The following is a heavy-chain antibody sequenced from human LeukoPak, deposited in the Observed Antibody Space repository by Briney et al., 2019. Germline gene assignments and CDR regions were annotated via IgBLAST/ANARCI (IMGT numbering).Heavy chain of an antibody. CDR1: GLTFSNCW. CDR2: INEHGTVK. CDR3: AAERRGTSYYDGKEAFDH. V-gene: IGHV3-7*01. Sequence: EGSLKLSCVVSGLTFSNCWMSWVRQTPGRGPEWVANINEHGTVKHYADSVKGRFTITRDNAKNSLFLQISSLRAEDTAVYFCAAERRGTSYYDGKEAFDHWGQGTPVAVSS. J-gene: IGHJ4*02. D-gene: IGHD4-23*01.